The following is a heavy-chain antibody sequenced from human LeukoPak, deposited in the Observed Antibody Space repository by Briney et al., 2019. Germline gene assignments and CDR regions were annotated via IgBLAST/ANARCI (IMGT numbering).Heavy chain of an antibody. Sequence: GGSLRLSCAASGFTFSSHDIHWVRQATGKGLEWVSAIDIVGDTYYAGSVKGRFTISRENAKNSLYLQMNSLRAEDTAVYYCAGELGVPGNWYFDLWGRGTLVTVSS. CDR2: IDIVGDT. CDR3: AGELGVPGNWYFDL. CDR1: GFTFSSHD. V-gene: IGHV3-13*01. J-gene: IGHJ2*01. D-gene: IGHD7-27*01.